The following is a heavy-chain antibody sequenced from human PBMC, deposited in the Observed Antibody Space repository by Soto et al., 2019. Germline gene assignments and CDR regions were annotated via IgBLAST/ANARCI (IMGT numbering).Heavy chain of an antibody. D-gene: IGHD3-22*01. Sequence: QVQLVESGGGVVQPGRSLRLSCAASGFTFSSYDMHWVRQAPGKGLEWVAVISYDGSNKYYADSVKGRFTISRDNSKNTLYLQMNSLIAEDTAVYYCAKDGPYDTTLGAFDIWGQGTMGTVSS. V-gene: IGHV3-30*18. CDR3: AKDGPYDTTLGAFDI. CDR2: ISYDGSNK. J-gene: IGHJ3*02. CDR1: GFTFSSYD.